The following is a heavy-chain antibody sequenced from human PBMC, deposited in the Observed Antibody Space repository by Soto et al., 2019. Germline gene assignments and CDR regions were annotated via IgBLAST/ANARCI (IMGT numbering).Heavy chain of an antibody. D-gene: IGHD4-17*01. V-gene: IGHV3-30*18. CDR1: GFTFSNYG. CDR3: AKDRGYGDLRLGYGMDV. CDR2: ISYDGSNK. Sequence: QVQLVESGGGVVQPGRSLRLSCAASGFTFSNYGMHWVRQAPGKGLEWVAVISYDGSNKYYADSVKGRFTISRDNSKNTLYLQMTSLRAEDTAVYYCAKDRGYGDLRLGYGMDVWGQGTTVTVSS. J-gene: IGHJ6*02.